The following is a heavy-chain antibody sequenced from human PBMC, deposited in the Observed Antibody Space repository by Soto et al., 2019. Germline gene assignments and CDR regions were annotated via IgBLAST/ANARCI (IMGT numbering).Heavy chain of an antibody. J-gene: IGHJ4*02. D-gene: IGHD3-16*02. Sequence: GGSLRLSCSASGFTFSSYSMNWVRQAPGKGLEWVSYISSSSSTIYYADSVKGRFTISRDNAKNSLYLQMNSLRDEDTAVYYCARDADYDYVWGSYRYSSSDYWGQGTLVTVSS. CDR1: GFTFSSYS. V-gene: IGHV3-48*02. CDR3: ARDADYDYVWGSYRYSSSDY. CDR2: ISSSSSTI.